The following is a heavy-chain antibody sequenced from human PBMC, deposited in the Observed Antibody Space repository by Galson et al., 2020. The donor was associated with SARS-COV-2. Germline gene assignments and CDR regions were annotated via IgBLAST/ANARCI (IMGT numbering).Heavy chain of an antibody. CDR1: GGTFSSYA. CDR2: IIPIFGTA. CDR3: ARDLWRRDSSGYKGGYYYYGMDV. J-gene: IGHJ6*02. V-gene: IGHV1-69*13. Sequence: SVKVSCKASGGTFSSYAISWVRQAPGQGLEWMGGIIPIFGTANYAQKFQGRVTITADESTSTAYMELSSLRSEDTAVYYCARDLWRRDSSGYKGGYYYYGMDVWGQGTTVTVSS. D-gene: IGHD3-22*01.